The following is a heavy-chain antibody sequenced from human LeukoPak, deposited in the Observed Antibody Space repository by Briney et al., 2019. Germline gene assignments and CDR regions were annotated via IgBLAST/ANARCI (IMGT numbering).Heavy chain of an antibody. J-gene: IGHJ4*02. D-gene: IGHD6-19*01. CDR2: ISWNSGSI. V-gene: IGHV3-9*01. CDR3: AKDMGYSSGWYVFDY. CDR1: GFTFSSYA. Sequence: PGGSLRLSCAASGFTFSSYAMSWVRQAPGKGLEWVSGISWNSGSIGYADSVKGRFTISRDNAKNSLYLQMNSLRAEDTALYYCAKDMGYSSGWYVFDYWGQGTLVTVSS.